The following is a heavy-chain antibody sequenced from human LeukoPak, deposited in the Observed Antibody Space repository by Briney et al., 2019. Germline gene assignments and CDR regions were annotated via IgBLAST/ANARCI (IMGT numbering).Heavy chain of an antibody. V-gene: IGHV6-1*01. CDR3: VREETDGDNYFDY. D-gene: IGHD4-17*01. J-gene: IGHJ4*02. CDR2: TYYRSKWYN. Sequence: SQTLSLTCAISGDSVSRSNAAWNWIRQSPSRGLEWLGRTYYRSKWYNDYAISVKGRININPDTSKNHFSLQLSSVTPDDTAVYYRVREETDGDNYFDYWGQGTLVTVSS. CDR1: GDSVSRSNAA.